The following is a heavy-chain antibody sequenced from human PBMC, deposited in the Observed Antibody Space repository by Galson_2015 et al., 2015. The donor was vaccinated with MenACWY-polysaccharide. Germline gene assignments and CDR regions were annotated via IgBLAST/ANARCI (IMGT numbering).Heavy chain of an antibody. D-gene: IGHD6-13*01. J-gene: IGHJ3*02. V-gene: IGHV3-33*01. Sequence: SLRLSCAASGFRFSNSGMHWVRQAPGKGLEWVAVIQHDGSNKVYADSVKGRFTISKDNSKNAVFLEMNTLGVEDTAVYYCAREGSRSVYRAFDTGAQGTMVTVTS. CDR2: IQHDGSNK. CDR3: AREGSRSVYRAFDT. CDR1: GFRFSNSG.